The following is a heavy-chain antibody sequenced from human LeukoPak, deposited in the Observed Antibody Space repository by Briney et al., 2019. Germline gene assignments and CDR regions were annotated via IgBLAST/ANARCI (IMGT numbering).Heavy chain of an antibody. CDR2: INPNRGGT. D-gene: IGHD3-22*01. CDR1: GYTFTGYY. CDR3: ARDCCGSSSGDYYNWFDP. V-gene: IGHV1-2*02. J-gene: IGHJ5*02. Sequence: ASVKVSCKASGYTFTGYYMHWVRQAPGQGLEWMGWINPNRGGTNYAQKFQGRVTMTRDTSISTAYMELSRLRSDDTAVSYFARDCCGSSSGDYYNWFDPGGEGTRGTV.